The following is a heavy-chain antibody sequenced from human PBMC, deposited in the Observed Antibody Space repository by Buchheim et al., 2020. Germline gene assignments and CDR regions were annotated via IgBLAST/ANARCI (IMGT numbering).Heavy chain of an antibody. J-gene: IGHJ6*02. Sequence: QVQLVQSGAEVKKPGASVKVSCKASGYTFTSYYMHWVRQAPGQGLEWMGRINPNSGCTNYAQKFQGRVTMTRDTSISTAYMELSRLRSDDTAVYYCARGDDNWNYGDRYYYYGMDVWGQGTT. CDR1: GYTFTSYY. D-gene: IGHD1-7*01. CDR3: ARGDDNWNYGDRYYYYGMDV. V-gene: IGHV1-2*06. CDR2: INPNSGCT.